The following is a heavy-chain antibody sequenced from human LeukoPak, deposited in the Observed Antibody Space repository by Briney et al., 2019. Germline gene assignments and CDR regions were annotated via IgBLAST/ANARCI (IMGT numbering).Heavy chain of an antibody. V-gene: IGHV4-34*01. D-gene: IGHD3-22*01. J-gene: IGHJ4*02. CDR1: GGSFSGYY. Sequence: SETLSLTCAVYGGSFSGYYWSWIRQPPGKGLEWIGEINHSGSTNYNASLKSRVTISVDTSKNQFSLSLSSVTAADTAVYYCARDDSSGYYFDYWGQGTLVTVSS. CDR3: ARDDSSGYYFDY. CDR2: INHSGST.